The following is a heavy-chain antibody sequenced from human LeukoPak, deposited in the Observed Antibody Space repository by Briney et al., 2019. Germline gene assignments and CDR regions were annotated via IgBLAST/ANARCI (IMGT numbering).Heavy chain of an antibody. CDR1: GFTFSSYG. J-gene: IGHJ4*02. CDR2: ISYDGSNK. Sequence: SGGSLRLSCAASGFTFSSYGMHWVRQAPGKGLEWVAVISYDGSNKYYADSVKGRFTISRDNSKNTLYLQMNSLRAEDTAVYYCAKDSGGLLWFGELPYFDYWGQGTLVTVSS. V-gene: IGHV3-30*18. CDR3: AKDSGGLLWFGELPYFDY. D-gene: IGHD3-10*01.